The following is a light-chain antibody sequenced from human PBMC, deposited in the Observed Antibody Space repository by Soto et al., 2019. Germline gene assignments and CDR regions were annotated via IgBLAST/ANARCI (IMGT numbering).Light chain of an antibody. CDR3: SSYTSSSHLQVV. J-gene: IGLJ2*01. V-gene: IGLV2-14*01. Sequence: QSVLTQPASVSGSPGQSITISCTGTSSDVGGYNYVSWYQQHPGKAPKLMIYDVSNRPPGVSNRFSGSKSGNTASLTISRLQAEDEADYYGSSYTSSSHLQVVFGGGTKVTVL. CDR1: SSDVGGYNY. CDR2: DVS.